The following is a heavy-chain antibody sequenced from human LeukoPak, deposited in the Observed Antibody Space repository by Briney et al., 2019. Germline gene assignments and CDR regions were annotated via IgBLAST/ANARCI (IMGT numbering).Heavy chain of an antibody. CDR2: ISSNGGST. CDR1: GFTFSSYA. V-gene: IGHV3-64*01. J-gene: IGHJ4*02. D-gene: IGHD2-15*01. CDR3: ARQKDIVVVVTTTGSFDY. Sequence: PGGSLRLSCAASGFTFSSYAMHWVRQAPGKGLEYVSAISSNGGSTYYANSVKGRFTISRDNSKNTLYLQMGSLRAEDMAVYYCARQKDIVVVVTTTGSFDYWGQGTLVTVSS.